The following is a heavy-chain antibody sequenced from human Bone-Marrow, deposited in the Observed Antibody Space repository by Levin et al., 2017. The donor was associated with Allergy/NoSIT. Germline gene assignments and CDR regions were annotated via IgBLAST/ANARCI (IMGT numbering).Heavy chain of an antibody. CDR1: GGSTSNYY. CDR3: ARGGNWFDP. Sequence: SETLSLTCLVSGGSTSNYYWSWIRQPAGKGLEWIGNIFTTGSTNYNPSLKNRVTMSMGPSTNQFSLNLTSVTAADTAVYYCARGGNWFDPWGQGTPVTVSS. V-gene: IGHV4-4*07. CDR2: IFTTGST. D-gene: IGHD3-10*01. J-gene: IGHJ5*02.